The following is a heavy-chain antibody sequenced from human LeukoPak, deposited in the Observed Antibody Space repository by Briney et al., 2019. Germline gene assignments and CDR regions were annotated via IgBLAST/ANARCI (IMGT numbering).Heavy chain of an antibody. D-gene: IGHD3-22*01. V-gene: IGHV4-59*01. J-gene: IGHJ4*02. CDR2: IYSDGTT. CDR3: ARDTRSYDTSGYYYFDY. Sequence: SETLSLTCSVSGASTTSYYWNWIRQAPGKGLEWIGYIYSDGTTSYSPSLRSRVAISIDTSRNQFSLKLSSVTAADAAVYYCARDTRSYDTSGYYYFDYWGQGALVTVSS. CDR1: GASTTSYY.